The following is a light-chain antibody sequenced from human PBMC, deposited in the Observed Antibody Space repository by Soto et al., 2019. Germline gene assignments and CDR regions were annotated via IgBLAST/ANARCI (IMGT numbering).Light chain of an antibody. J-gene: IGKJ3*01. CDR1: QTIANF. CDR3: QQIGSYPFT. Sequence: DVHLTQSPSTLSASVGDRVAITCQPSQTIANFLNWFQHRPGTAPQLLIYAASTLHSGVPSRFSGSGSGTDFTLTISSLQPEDFATYYCQQIGSYPFTFGPGTKVDI. CDR2: AAS. V-gene: IGKV1-39*01.